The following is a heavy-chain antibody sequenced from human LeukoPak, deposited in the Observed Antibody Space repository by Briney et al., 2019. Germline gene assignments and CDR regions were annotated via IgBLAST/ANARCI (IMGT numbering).Heavy chain of an antibody. J-gene: IGHJ4*02. CDR2: ISYDGSNK. CDR1: GFTFSSYG. CDR3: AKGEYFDY. V-gene: IGHV3-30*18. Sequence: TGGSLRLSCAASGFTFSSYGMHWVRQAPGKGLEWVAVISYDGSNKYYADSVKGRFTISRDNSKNTLYLQINSLRAEDTAVYYCAKGEYFDYWGQGTLVTVSS.